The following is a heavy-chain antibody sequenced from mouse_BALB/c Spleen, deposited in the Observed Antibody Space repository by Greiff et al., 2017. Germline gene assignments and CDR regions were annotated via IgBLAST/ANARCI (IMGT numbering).Heavy chain of an antibody. Sequence: EVKLMESGGDLVKPGGSLKLSCAASGFTFSSYGMSWVRQTPDKRLEWVATISSGGSYTYYPDSVKGRFTISRDNAKNTLYLQMSSLKSEDTAMYYGARHVRYDGPPFDYWGQGTTLTVSS. J-gene: IGHJ2*01. CDR2: ISSGGSYT. D-gene: IGHD2-14*01. V-gene: IGHV5-6*01. CDR1: GFTFSSYG. CDR3: ARHVRYDGPPFDY.